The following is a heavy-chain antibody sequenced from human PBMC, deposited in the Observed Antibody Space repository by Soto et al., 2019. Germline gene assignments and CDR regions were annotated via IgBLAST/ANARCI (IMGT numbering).Heavy chain of an antibody. Sequence: EVQLVESGGGLVQPGGSLRLSCAASGFTFSSYSMNWVRQAPGKGLEWVSYITSGSSTIYYADSVKGRFTISRDNAENSLYLQMNSLRAEDTAVYSCASSAFWNSFDYWGQGALVTVSS. CDR2: ITSGSSTI. CDR1: GFTFSSYS. D-gene: IGHD3-3*01. V-gene: IGHV3-48*01. CDR3: ASSAFWNSFDY. J-gene: IGHJ4*02.